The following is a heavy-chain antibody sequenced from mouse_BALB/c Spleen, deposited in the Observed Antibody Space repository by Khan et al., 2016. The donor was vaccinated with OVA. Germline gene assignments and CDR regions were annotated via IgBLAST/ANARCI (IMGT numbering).Heavy chain of an antibody. CDR3: ARSGYGNPFAY. J-gene: IGHJ3*01. CDR2: INPNKGDS. V-gene: IGHV1S81*02. CDR1: GYTFTSYY. Sequence: QVQLQQSGAELVKPGTSVKISCKASGYTFTSYYMYWGKQRPGQGLEWIGGINPNKGDSNFNEKFKSKATLTVDKSYSTAYMQLGILTSEDSAVYYCARSGYGNPFAYWGQGTLVTVSA. D-gene: IGHD2-1*01.